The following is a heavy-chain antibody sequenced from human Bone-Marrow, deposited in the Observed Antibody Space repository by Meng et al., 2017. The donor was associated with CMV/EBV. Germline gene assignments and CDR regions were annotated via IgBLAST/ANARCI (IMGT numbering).Heavy chain of an antibody. J-gene: IGHJ6*02. CDR1: GGTFSSHG. CDR2: IVPLLGTT. Sequence: SVKVSCKASGGTFSSHGISWVRQAPGQGLECMGVIVPLLGTTNYAQKFQGRVTITTDESTSTAYMELSSLRFEDTAVYYCARPHITIPDRLFSYAMDVWGQGTTVTVSS. D-gene: IGHD3-10*01. CDR3: ARPHITIPDRLFSYAMDV. V-gene: IGHV1-69*05.